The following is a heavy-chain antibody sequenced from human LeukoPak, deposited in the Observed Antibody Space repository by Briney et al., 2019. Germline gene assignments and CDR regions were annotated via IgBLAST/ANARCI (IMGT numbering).Heavy chain of an antibody. CDR1: GYRFSNYW. CDR2: IYPGDFDT. CDR3: AKSHTPMVSAFDV. V-gene: IGHV5-51*01. J-gene: IGHJ3*01. Sequence: GESLKISCKGSGYRFSNYWIAWVRQMPGKGLEWMGVIYPGDFDTRYSPSFQGQVTISADKSISTAYLQWNSLKASDTAMYYCAKSHTPMVSAFDVWGQGTMVTF. D-gene: IGHD5-18*01.